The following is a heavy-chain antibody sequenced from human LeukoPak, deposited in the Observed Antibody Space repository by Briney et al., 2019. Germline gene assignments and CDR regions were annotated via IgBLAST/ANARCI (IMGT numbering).Heavy chain of an antibody. Sequence: GRSLRLSCAASRFTFDDYAMHWVRQAPGKGLEWVSGISWNSGSIGYADSVKGRFTISRDNAKNSLYLQMNSLRAEDTAVYYCAKPRDIVVVVAAVDYWGQGTLVTVSS. D-gene: IGHD2-15*01. J-gene: IGHJ4*02. CDR2: ISWNSGSI. CDR3: AKPRDIVVVVAAVDY. V-gene: IGHV3-9*01. CDR1: RFTFDDYA.